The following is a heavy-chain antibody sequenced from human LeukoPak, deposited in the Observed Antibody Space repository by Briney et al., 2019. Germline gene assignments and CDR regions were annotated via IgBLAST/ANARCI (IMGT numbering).Heavy chain of an antibody. CDR3: ARHPREPAAYYYYYGLEL. CDR2: IYPGDSDT. Sequence: GESLKISCKGPGYSFTIYWIGWVRQMPGKGLEWMGIIYPGDSDTRYSPSFQGQVTISADKSISTAYLQWSSLKASDTAMYYCARHPREPAAYYYYYGLELWGQGTTVTVSS. D-gene: IGHD2-2*01. CDR1: GYSFTIYW. V-gene: IGHV5-51*01. J-gene: IGHJ6*01.